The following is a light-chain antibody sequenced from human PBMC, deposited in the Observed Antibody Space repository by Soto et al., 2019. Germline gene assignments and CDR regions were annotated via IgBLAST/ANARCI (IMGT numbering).Light chain of an antibody. CDR1: SSDVGSYNL. CDR3: CSYAGSSTYV. Sequence: QSVLTQPASVSGSPGQSITISCTGTSSDVGSYNLVSWYQQHPGKAPKLMIYEVSKRPSGVSNRISGSKSGNTASLTISGLQAEDEADYYCCSYAGSSTYVFGTGTKATVL. CDR2: EVS. V-gene: IGLV2-23*02. J-gene: IGLJ1*01.